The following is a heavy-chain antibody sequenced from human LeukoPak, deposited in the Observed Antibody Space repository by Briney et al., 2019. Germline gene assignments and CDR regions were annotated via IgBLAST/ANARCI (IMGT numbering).Heavy chain of an antibody. D-gene: IGHD3-16*01. J-gene: IGHJ5*02. Sequence: SETLSLTCTVSGGSISSSSYYWGWIRQPPGKGLEWIGSIYYSGSTYYNPSLQSRDTIYVDKVQNQFSLKLSSVTAADTAVYYCARRGSLNWFDPWGQGTLVTVSS. CDR3: ARRGSLNWFDP. CDR1: GGSISSSSYY. CDR2: IYYSGST. V-gene: IGHV4-39*01.